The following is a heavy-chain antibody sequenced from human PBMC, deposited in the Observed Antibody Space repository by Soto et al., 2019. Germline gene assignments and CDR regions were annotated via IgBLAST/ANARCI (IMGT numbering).Heavy chain of an antibody. CDR1: GFIFSNFW. CDR3: AVLSIAAVVDF. CDR2: INQDGSEK. Sequence: EEQLVESGGGLVQPGGSLRLSCAASGFIFSNFWINWVRQAPGKGLEWVASINQDGSEKYYVDSVKGRFTISRDNAKKALYLQMNSLRAEDTAVYYCAVLSIAAVVDFWGQGTLVTVSS. V-gene: IGHV3-7*01. D-gene: IGHD6-25*01. J-gene: IGHJ4*02.